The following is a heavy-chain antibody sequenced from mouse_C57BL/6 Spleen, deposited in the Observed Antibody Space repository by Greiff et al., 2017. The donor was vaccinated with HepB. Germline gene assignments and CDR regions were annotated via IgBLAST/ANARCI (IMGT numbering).Heavy chain of an antibody. J-gene: IGHJ4*01. CDR1: GYTFTSYW. V-gene: IGHV1-50*01. CDR2: IDPSDSYT. D-gene: IGHD2-5*01. Sequence: QVQLQQSGAELVKPGASVKLSCKASGYTFTSYWMQWVKQRPGQGLEWIGEIDPSDSYTNYNQKFKGKATLTVDTSSSTAYMQLSSLTSEDSAVYYCARHSNFYAMDYWGQGTSVTVSS. CDR3: ARHSNFYAMDY.